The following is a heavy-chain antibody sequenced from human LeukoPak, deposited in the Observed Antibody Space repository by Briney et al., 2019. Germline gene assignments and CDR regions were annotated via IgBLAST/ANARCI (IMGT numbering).Heavy chain of an antibody. CDR1: GFTFSSYS. CDR3: ASVLLYYYYMDV. CDR2: ISSSSSTL. J-gene: IGHJ6*03. Sequence: PGGSLRLSCAASGFTFSSYSMNWVRQAPGKGLEWVSYISSSSSTLYYADSVKGRFTISRDNAKNSLYLQMNSLRAEDTAVYYCASVLLYYYYMDVWGKGTTVTVSS. D-gene: IGHD3-10*01. V-gene: IGHV3-48*01.